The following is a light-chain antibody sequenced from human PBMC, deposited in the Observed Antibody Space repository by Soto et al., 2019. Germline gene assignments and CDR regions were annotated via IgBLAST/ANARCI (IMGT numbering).Light chain of an antibody. CDR3: QQYNNWPLT. Sequence: DIVITQIPDSLAVSLGERATINCKSSQSVLYSSNNKNYVAWYQQKLGQPTQLLIYRASTRESGVPDRFSGSGSGTEFTLTISSLQSEDFAVYYCQQYNNWPLTFGGGTKV. CDR1: QSVLYSSNNKNY. CDR2: RAS. J-gene: IGKJ4*01. V-gene: IGKV4-1*01.